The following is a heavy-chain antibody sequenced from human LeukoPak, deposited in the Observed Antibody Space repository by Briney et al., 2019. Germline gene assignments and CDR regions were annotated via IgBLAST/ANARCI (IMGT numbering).Heavy chain of an antibody. D-gene: IGHD5-12*01. V-gene: IGHV5-51*01. CDR3: ARLVVATHFDY. J-gene: IGHJ4*02. CDR1: GYSFTSYW. CDR2: IYRGDSDT. Sequence: GASLKISCNGSGYSFTSYWIGWVRPMPGKGLEWMGIIYRGDSDTRSSQSLQGQATISADKSISTAYLQGSSVKASETAMYYCARLVVATHFDYWGQGTLVTVSS.